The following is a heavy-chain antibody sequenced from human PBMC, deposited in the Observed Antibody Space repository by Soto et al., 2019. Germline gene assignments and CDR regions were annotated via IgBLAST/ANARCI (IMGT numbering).Heavy chain of an antibody. CDR2: IYHSGST. CDR1: GGSISSGGYS. Sequence: SETLSLTCAVSGGSISSGGYSWSWIRQPPGKGLEWIGYIYHSGSTYYNPSLKSRVTISVDRSKNQFSLKLSSVTAADTAVYYCARTAHIAVAAYYNSFDPWGQGTLVTVSS. CDR3: ARTAHIAVAAYYNSFDP. D-gene: IGHD6-19*01. V-gene: IGHV4-30-2*01. J-gene: IGHJ5*02.